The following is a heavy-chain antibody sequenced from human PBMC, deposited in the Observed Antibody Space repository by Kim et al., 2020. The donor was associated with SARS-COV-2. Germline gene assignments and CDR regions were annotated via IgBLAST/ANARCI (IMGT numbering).Heavy chain of an antibody. V-gene: IGHV3-48*02. CDR3: ARDPKWGFCY. J-gene: IGHJ1*01. Sequence: GGSLRLSCEASGFTYNSYSMNWVRQAPGTGLEWISYIGGSGNNIWYADSVKGRFIISRDNAKNSLYLQMNSLRDEDTAVYYCARDPKWGFCYWGQGIRVT. CDR2: IGGSGNNI. D-gene: IGHD7-27*01. CDR1: GFTYNSYS.